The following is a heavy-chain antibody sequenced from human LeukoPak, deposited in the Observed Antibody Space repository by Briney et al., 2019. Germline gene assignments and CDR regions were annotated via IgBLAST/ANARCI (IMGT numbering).Heavy chain of an antibody. CDR1: GFTFSSYS. D-gene: IGHD1-1*01. CDR3: ARARNEDY. Sequence: GSLRLSCAASGFTFSSYSMNWVRQAPGKGLEWVSYISSGSSTIYYADSVKGRFTISRDNAKNSLYLQMNSLRAEDTAVYYCARARNEDYWGQGTLVTVSS. CDR2: ISSGSSTI. V-gene: IGHV3-48*04. J-gene: IGHJ4*02.